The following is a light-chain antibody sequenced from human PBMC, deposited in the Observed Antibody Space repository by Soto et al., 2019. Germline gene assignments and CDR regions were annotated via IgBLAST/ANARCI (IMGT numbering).Light chain of an antibody. CDR2: STY. CDR1: SGSVSTSYY. CDR3: VLYVCGAVPWV. V-gene: IGLV8-61*01. Sequence: QTVVTQEPSFSVSPGGTVTLTCGLDSGSVSTSYYPGWYQQTPGQAPRTLIYSTYTRSSGVPARFSVSGLGNKAVLTITGARAEDESDYYCVLYVCGAVPWVFGGGTKLTVL. J-gene: IGLJ3*02.